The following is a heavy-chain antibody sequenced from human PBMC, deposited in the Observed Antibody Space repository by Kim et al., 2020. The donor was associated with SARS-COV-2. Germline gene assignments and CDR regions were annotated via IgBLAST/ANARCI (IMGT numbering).Heavy chain of an antibody. CDR1: GFTFGDYA. V-gene: IGHV3-49*03. D-gene: IGHD2-2*01. Sequence: GGSLRLSCTASGFTFGDYAMSWFRQAPGKGLEWVGFIRSKAYGGTTEYAASVKGRFTISRDDSKSIAYLQMNSLKTEDTAVYYCTIRGYCSSTSCRSEIKKTYYFDYWGQGTLVTVSS. J-gene: IGHJ4*02. CDR2: IRSKAYGGTT. CDR3: TIRGYCSSTSCRSEIKKTYYFDY.